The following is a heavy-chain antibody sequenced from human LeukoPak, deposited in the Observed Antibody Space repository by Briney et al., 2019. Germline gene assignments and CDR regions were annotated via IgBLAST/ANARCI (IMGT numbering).Heavy chain of an antibody. Sequence: SETLSLTCALYGGSFSDNYWSWIRQPPGKGLEWIGEINHSGSTNYSPSLRSRVTIPVATSKNQFSLNLRSVTSADTAVYYCASPTTVTTSAYRAFDIWGQGTMVTVSA. CDR1: GGSFSDNY. D-gene: IGHD4-17*01. CDR3: ASPTTVTTSAYRAFDI. J-gene: IGHJ3*02. CDR2: INHSGST. V-gene: IGHV4-34*01.